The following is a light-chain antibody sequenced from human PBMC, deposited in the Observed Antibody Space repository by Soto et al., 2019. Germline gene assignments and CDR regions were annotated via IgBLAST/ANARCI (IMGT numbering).Light chain of an antibody. CDR3: QQRSNWPPLIT. CDR1: QSIRTN. J-gene: IGKJ5*01. CDR2: GAS. V-gene: IGKV3-15*01. Sequence: DIVMTQSPATLSVSPGERATLSCRASQSIRTNLAWYQQKPGQSPRLLIYGASTRATGIPARFSGGGSGTEFTLTISSLEPEDFAVYYCQQRSNWPPLITFGQGTRLEIK.